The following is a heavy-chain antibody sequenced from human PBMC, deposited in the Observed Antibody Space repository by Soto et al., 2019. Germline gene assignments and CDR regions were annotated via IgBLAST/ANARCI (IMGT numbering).Heavy chain of an antibody. CDR2: IWYDGSNK. CDR3: AREMRYLQPAY. D-gene: IGHD1-1*01. V-gene: IGHV3-33*01. CDR1: GFTFSNYG. Sequence: QVHLVESGGGVVQPGRSLRLSCAASGFTFSNYGMHWVRQAPGKGLEWVAIIWYDGSNKYYADSVKGRFTISRDNSKNTLYLQMNSLRAEDTAVYYCAREMRYLQPAYWGQGTLVTVSS. J-gene: IGHJ4*02.